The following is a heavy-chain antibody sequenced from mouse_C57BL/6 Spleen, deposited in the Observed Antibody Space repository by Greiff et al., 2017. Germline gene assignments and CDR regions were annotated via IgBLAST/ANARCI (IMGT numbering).Heavy chain of an antibody. CDR1: GYTFTSYW. J-gene: IGHJ2*01. CDR3: AREITTVVATNFDY. V-gene: IGHV1-64*01. Sequence: QVQLQQPGAELVKPGASVKLSCKASGYTFTSYWMHWVKQRPGQGLEWIGMIHPNSGSTNYNEKFKSKATLTVAKSSSTAYMQLSRLTSEDSAVYYCAREITTVVATNFDYWGQGTTLTVSS. CDR2: IHPNSGST. D-gene: IGHD1-1*01.